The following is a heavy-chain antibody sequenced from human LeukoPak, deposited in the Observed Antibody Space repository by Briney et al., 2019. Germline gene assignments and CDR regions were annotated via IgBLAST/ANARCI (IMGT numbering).Heavy chain of an antibody. CDR2: ISYDGSNK. CDR1: GFTFSSFP. V-gene: IGHV3-30*18. CDR3: AKTFYSSGTGVPIYY. Sequence: QAGGYLRLYGAASGFTFSSFPMHRVRPGPGKGLEWMAVISYDGSNKYYADSVKGRFTISRDNSKNTLYLQMNSLRAEDTAVYYCAKTFYSSGTGVPIYYWGQGTLVTVSS. J-gene: IGHJ4*02. D-gene: IGHD6-19*01.